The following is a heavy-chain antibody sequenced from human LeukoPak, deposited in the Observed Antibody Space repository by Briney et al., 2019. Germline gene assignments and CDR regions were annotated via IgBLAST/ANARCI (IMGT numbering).Heavy chain of an antibody. Sequence: SETLSLTCSVSGDSINLYYWSWIRQPPGKGLEWIGYIYYTGNTYYNPSLKSRVTISVDTSKNQFSLKLSSVTAADTAVYYCASGYCSSTSCSGSPFDYWGQGTLVTVSS. CDR3: ASGYCSSTSCSGSPFDY. V-gene: IGHV4-59*01. CDR2: IYYTGNT. CDR1: GDSINLYY. D-gene: IGHD2-2*03. J-gene: IGHJ4*02.